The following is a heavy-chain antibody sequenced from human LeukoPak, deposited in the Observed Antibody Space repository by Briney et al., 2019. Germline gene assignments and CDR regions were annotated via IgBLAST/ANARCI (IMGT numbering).Heavy chain of an antibody. D-gene: IGHD3-10*01. CDR1: GGSISSSDYY. CDR2: IYYSGST. Sequence: SETLSLTCTVSGGSISSSDYYWGWIRQPPGKGLEWIGSIYYSGSTYFKSSLKSRVALSVDTSKNQFSLKLSSVTAADTAVYYCARGRGEFDYWGQGTLVTVSS. V-gene: IGHV4-39*07. CDR3: ARGRGEFDY. J-gene: IGHJ4*02.